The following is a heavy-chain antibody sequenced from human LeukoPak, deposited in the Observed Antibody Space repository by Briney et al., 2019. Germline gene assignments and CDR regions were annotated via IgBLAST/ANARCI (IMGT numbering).Heavy chain of an antibody. D-gene: IGHD3-10*01. CDR2: INHSGST. V-gene: IGHV4-34*01. J-gene: IGHJ4*02. CDR3: ARGRGITMVRGVIGRPFDY. Sequence: SETLSLTCAVYGGSFSGYYRSWIRQPQGKGLEWIGEINHSGSTNYNPSLKSRVTISVDTSQKQFSLKVSAVTAADTAVYYCARGRGITMVRGVIGRPFDYWGQGTLVTVSS. CDR1: GGSFSGYY.